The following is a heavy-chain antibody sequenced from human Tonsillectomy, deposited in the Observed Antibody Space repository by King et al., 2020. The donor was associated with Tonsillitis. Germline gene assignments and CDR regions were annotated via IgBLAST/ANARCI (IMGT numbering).Heavy chain of an antibody. CDR2: ISVYNGNT. CDR3: PSSYYDTSGYYYFQH. V-gene: IGHV1-18*01. D-gene: IGHD3-22*01. CDR1: GYTFSSYG. J-gene: IGHJ1*01. Sequence: VQLVESGAEVKKPGASVKVSCKASGYTFSSYGISWVRQAPGQGLEGMGWISVYNGNTNYAQKLQDRVTMTTDTSTSTAYMELRSLRSDDTAVYYCPSSYYDTSGYYYFQHWGQGTLVTVSS.